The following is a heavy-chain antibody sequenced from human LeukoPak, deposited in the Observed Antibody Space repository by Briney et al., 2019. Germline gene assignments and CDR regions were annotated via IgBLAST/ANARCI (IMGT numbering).Heavy chain of an antibody. J-gene: IGHJ4*02. CDR2: ISSDGGTT. Sequence: GGSLRLSCSASEFSFRSYAMHWVRQAPGKGLEYVSRISSDGGTTYYTDSVKGRFTISRDNSKNRLYLQMSGLRLEDTAVYYCVTGGYCTSTNCYTLLDYWGQGTLVTVSS. V-gene: IGHV3-64D*06. CDR3: VTGGYCTSTNCYTLLDY. CDR1: EFSFRSYA. D-gene: IGHD2-2*02.